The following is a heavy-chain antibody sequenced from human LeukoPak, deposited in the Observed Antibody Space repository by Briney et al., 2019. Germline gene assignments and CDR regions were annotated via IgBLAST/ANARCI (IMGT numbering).Heavy chain of an antibody. CDR1: GYTFTGYY. CDR2: INPNSGGT. Sequence: ASVKVSCKASGYTFTGYYMHWVRQAPGQGLEWMGWINPNSGGTNYAQKFQGRVTMTRDTSISTAYMELSRPRSDDTAVYYCARVRVYCSSTSCYDYFDYWGQGTLVTVSS. D-gene: IGHD2-2*01. V-gene: IGHV1-2*02. CDR3: ARVRVYCSSTSCYDYFDY. J-gene: IGHJ4*02.